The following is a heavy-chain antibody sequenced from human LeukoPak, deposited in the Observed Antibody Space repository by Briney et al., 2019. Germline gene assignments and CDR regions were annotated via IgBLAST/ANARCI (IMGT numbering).Heavy chain of an antibody. Sequence: ASVKVSCKASGYTFTGYYMHWVRQAPGQGLEWMGWINPNSGGTNYAQKFQGRVTMTRDTSISTAYMELSRLRSDDTAVYYCASNTMVRGVVDRDFDYWGQGTLATVSS. V-gene: IGHV1-2*02. CDR3: ASNTMVRGVVDRDFDY. D-gene: IGHD3-10*01. CDR1: GYTFTGYY. CDR2: INPNSGGT. J-gene: IGHJ4*02.